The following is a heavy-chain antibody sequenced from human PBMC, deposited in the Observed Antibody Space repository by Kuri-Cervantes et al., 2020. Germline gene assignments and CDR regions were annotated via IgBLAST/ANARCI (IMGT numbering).Heavy chain of an antibody. CDR2: IYHSGST. D-gene: IGHD6-19*01. Sequence: SETLSLTCAVSGGSISSGGYSWSWIRQPPGKGLEWIGYIYHSGSTNYNPSLKSRVTISVDTSKNQFSLKLSSVTAADTAVYYCARDSTRGSGWYGWGNAKTYNWFDPWGQGTLVTVSS. CDR1: GGSISSGGYS. J-gene: IGHJ5*02. V-gene: IGHV4-30-2*01. CDR3: ARDSTRGSGWYGWGNAKTYNWFDP.